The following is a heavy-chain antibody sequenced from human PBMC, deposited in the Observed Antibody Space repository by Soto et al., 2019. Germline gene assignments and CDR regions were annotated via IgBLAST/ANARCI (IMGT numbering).Heavy chain of an antibody. CDR1: GFTFSSYA. CDR3: ARADMGGDAFDI. CDR2: ISYDGSNK. V-gene: IGHV3-30-3*01. J-gene: IGHJ3*02. Sequence: QVQLVESGGGVVQPGRSLRLSCAASGFTFSSYAMHWVRQAPGKGLEWVAVISYDGSNKYYADSVKGRFTISRDNSKNTLYLQMNSLRAEDTAVYYCARADMGGDAFDIWGQGTMVTVSS. D-gene: IGHD1-26*01.